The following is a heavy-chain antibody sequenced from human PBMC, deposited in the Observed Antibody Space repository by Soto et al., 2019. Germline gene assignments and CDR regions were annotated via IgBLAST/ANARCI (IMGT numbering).Heavy chain of an antibody. V-gene: IGHV3-23*01. CDR2: VTGSGGQI. D-gene: IGHD2-21*01. J-gene: IGHJ5*02. CDR3: AKDAVYKYGLWLMDS. Sequence: EVQLLEAGGGLVQPGGSLRLSCAASGFTISTFAMTWVRQAPGKGLECVSGVTGSGGQIHYADSVKGRFTISKDNSKNTLYLQMSNLREEDTALYYCAKDAVYKYGLWLMDSWGQGTLGTVSS. CDR1: GFTISTFA.